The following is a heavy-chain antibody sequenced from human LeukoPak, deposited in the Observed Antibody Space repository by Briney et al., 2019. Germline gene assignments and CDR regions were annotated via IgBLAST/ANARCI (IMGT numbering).Heavy chain of an antibody. D-gene: IGHD6-19*01. V-gene: IGHV3-11*04. Sequence: PGGSLRLSCAASGFTFSDYYMSWIRQAPGKGLEWVSYISSSSSTIYYADTVKGRFTISRDNAKNSLYLQMNSLRDEDTAVYYCAREGYSSGCYVIWFDPWGQGTLVTVSS. CDR2: ISSSSSTI. CDR3: AREGYSSGCYVIWFDP. CDR1: GFTFSDYY. J-gene: IGHJ5*02.